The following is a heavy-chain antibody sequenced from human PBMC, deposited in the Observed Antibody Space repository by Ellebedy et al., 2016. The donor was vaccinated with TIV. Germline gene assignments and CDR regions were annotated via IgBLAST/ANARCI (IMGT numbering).Heavy chain of an antibody. Sequence: SETLSLXCTVSGGSISSGGYYWSWIRQHPGKGLEWIGYIYYSGSTYYNPSLKSRVTISVDTSKNQFSLKLSSVTAADTAVYYCARVEGIAAAGTTDVWGKGTTVTVSS. CDR2: IYYSGST. V-gene: IGHV4-31*03. J-gene: IGHJ6*04. D-gene: IGHD6-13*01. CDR3: ARVEGIAAAGTTDV. CDR1: GGSISSGGYY.